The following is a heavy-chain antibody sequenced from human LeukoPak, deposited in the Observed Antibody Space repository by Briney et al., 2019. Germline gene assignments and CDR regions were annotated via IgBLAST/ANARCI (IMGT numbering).Heavy chain of an antibody. CDR3: ATGRICRSSTSCAYYMDV. D-gene: IGHD2-2*01. Sequence: ASVTVSCTVSGYTLTELSMHWVRQAPGKGLEWMGGFDPEDGETIYAQKFQGRVTMTEDTSTDTAYMELSSLRSEDTAVYYCATGRICRSSTSCAYYMDVWGKGTTVTVSS. J-gene: IGHJ6*03. V-gene: IGHV1-24*01. CDR2: FDPEDGET. CDR1: GYTLTELS.